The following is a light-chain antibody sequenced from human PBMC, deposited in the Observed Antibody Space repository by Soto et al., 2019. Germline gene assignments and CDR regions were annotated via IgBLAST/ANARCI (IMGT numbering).Light chain of an antibody. Sequence: QSALNQPPSASGSPGQSVTISCTGTSSDVGGYNYVSWYQQYPGRAPKLMIYEVTKRPSGVPDRFSGSKSGNTASLTVSGLQADEEADYYCSSYAASNNFYFVFGGGTKLTVL. CDR3: SSYAASNNFYFV. V-gene: IGLV2-8*01. J-gene: IGLJ3*02. CDR2: EVT. CDR1: SSDVGGYNY.